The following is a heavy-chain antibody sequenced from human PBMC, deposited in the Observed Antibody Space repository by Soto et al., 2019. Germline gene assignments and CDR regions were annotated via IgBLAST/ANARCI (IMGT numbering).Heavy chain of an antibody. D-gene: IGHD1-7*01. V-gene: IGHV3-30*18. CDR3: AKPLLPFLELHSFDY. CDR1: GFTFISYG. CDR2: ISYDGSNK. J-gene: IGHJ4*02. Sequence: GRSLRLSCAASGFTFISYGMHWVLQAPCKGLEWVAVISYDGSNKYYADSVKGRFTISRDNSKNTLYLQMNTLRAEDTAVYYCAKPLLPFLELHSFDYWGQGTLVTVSS.